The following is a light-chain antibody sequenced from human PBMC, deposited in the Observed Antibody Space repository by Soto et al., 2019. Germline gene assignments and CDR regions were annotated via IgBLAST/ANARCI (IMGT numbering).Light chain of an antibody. V-gene: IGLV2-14*01. CDR3: SSFTSRFTFNYI. J-gene: IGLJ1*01. CDR1: SSDVGVYNY. Sequence: QSVLTQPASVSGSPGQSITISCTGTSSDVGVYNYVSCSQQHPGKAPKIIIYEVTNRPSGVSNRFSGSKSGNTASLTISGLQAEDDADYYCSSFTSRFTFNYIFGTGTKVTVL. CDR2: EVT.